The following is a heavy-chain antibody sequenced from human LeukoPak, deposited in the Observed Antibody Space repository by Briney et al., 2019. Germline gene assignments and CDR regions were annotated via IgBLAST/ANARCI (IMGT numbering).Heavy chain of an antibody. J-gene: IGHJ4*02. CDR1: GGSISSGGYY. CDR2: IYHSGST. V-gene: IGHV4-30-2*01. Sequence: SQTLSLTCTVSGGSISSGGYYWSWIRQPPGKGLEWIGYIYHSGSTYYNPSLKSRVTISVDRSKNQFSLKLSSVTAADTAVYYCARGLTGDMVDFDYWGQGTLVTVSS. D-gene: IGHD7-27*01. CDR3: ARGLTGDMVDFDY.